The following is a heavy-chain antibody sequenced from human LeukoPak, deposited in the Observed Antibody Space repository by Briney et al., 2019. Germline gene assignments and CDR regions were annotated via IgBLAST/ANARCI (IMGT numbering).Heavy chain of an antibody. CDR1: GYTFTGYY. J-gene: IGHJ4*02. CDR2: IDPNTGGT. D-gene: IGHD1-26*01. CDR3: ARDRSITEKYSGSYFPDY. Sequence: ASVKVSCKASGYTFTGYYLHWVRQAPGQGLEWMGWIDPNTGGTKYTQKFQGRVTMTRDTSFSTAYMELSRLTSDGTAVYYCARDRSITEKYSGSYFPDYWGQGTLVTVSS. V-gene: IGHV1-2*02.